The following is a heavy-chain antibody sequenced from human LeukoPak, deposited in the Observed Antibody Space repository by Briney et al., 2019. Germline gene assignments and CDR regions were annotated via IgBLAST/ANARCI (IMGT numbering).Heavy chain of an antibody. CDR1: GGSISSYY. CDR2: IYYSGST. D-gene: IGHD1-26*01. CDR3: ARGDSGSYYNYFDY. V-gene: IGHV4-59*01. J-gene: IGHJ4*02. Sequence: SETLSLTCTVSGGSISSYYWSWIRQPPGKGLEWIGYIYYSGSTNYNPSLKSRVTISVDTSKNQFSLKLSSVTAADTAVYYCARGDSGSYYNYFDYWGQGTLVTVSS.